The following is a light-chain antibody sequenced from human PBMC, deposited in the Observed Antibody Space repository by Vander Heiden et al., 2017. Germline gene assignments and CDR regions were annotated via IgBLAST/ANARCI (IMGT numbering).Light chain of an antibody. CDR3: QQYYSTPYT. V-gene: IGKV4-1*01. J-gene: IGKJ2*01. Sequence: DIVMTQSPDSLAVSPGERATSKCKSSQSVSYSSNNKNYLAWYQQKPGQPPKLLIYWASTRESGVPDRFSGSGSGTDFTLTISSLQAEDVAVYYCQQYYSTPYTFGQGTKLEIK. CDR2: WAS. CDR1: QSVSYSSNNKNY.